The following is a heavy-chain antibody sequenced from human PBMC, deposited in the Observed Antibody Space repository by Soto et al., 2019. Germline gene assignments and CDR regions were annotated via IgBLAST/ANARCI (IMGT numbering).Heavy chain of an antibody. V-gene: IGHV3-30-3*01. CDR2: IPYDGSNK. D-gene: IGHD3-22*01. J-gene: IGHJ4*02. Sequence: GGSLRLSCAASGFTFSDYAMHWVRQAPGKGLEWVAVIPYDGSNKHYADSVKGRFTISRDNSKNMLYLQMNSLRVEDTAVYYCARSAGYYYDSPDYWGQGTPVTVSS. CDR3: ARSAGYYYDSPDY. CDR1: GFTFSDYA.